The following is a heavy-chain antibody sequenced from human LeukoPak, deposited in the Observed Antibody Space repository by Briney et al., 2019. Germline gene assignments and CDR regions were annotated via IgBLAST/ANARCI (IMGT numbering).Heavy chain of an antibody. V-gene: IGHV3-48*03. Sequence: AGSLTLSCAASGFTFSSYEMNWIRQAPGKGLEWVSYITSSGSTIYYADSVKGRFTISRDNAKNSLYPQMNSLRAEDTAVYYCAREDRGRSSSDYRGTGNLVTVSS. J-gene: IGHJ4*02. CDR2: ITSSGSTI. D-gene: IGHD6-6*01. CDR1: GFTFSSYE. CDR3: AREDRGRSSSDY.